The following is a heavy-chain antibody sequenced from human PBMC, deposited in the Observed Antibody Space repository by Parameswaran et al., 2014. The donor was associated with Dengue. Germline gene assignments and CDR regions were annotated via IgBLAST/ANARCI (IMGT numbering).Heavy chain of an antibody. CDR3: ARDRLYYYGMDV. CDR2: ISSSSSYI. V-gene: IGHV3-21*01. Sequence: VRQAPGKGLEWVSSISSSSSYIYYADSVKGRFTISRDNAKNSLYLQMNSLRAEDTAVYYCARDRLYYYGMDVWGQGTTVTVSS. J-gene: IGHJ6*02.